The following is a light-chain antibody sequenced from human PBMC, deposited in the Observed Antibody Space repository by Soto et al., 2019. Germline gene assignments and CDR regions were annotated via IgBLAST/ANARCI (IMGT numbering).Light chain of an antibody. CDR3: CSYAGSGTLV. J-gene: IGLJ2*01. V-gene: IGLV2-23*01. CDR1: SSDVGSYNL. CDR2: EGS. Sequence: QSALTQPASVSGSPGQSITISCTGTSSDVGSYNLVSWYQQHPGKAPKLMMYEGSKRPSGVSNRFSGSKSGNTASLTISGLQPADEADSHCCSYAGSGTLVFGGGIKLTVL.